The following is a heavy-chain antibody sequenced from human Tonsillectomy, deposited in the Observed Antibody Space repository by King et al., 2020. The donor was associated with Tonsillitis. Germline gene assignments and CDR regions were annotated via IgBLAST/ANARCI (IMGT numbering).Heavy chain of an antibody. J-gene: IGHJ4*02. CDR3: ASPGARDTAMVGY. CDR1: GFTFSSYS. V-gene: IGHV3-48*01. Sequence: VQLVESGGGLVQPGGSLRLSCAASGFTFSSYSMNWVRQAPGEGLEWGSYISSSSSTIYYADSVKGRFTISRDNAKNSLYLQMNSLRAEDTAVYYCASPGARDTAMVGYWGQGTLVTVSS. D-gene: IGHD5-18*01. CDR2: ISSSSSTI.